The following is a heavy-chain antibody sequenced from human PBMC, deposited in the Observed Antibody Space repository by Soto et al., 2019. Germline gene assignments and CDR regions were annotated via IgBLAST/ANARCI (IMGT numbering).Heavy chain of an antibody. V-gene: IGHV3-33*01. CDR1: GFTFSSYG. D-gene: IGHD2-2*03. CDR3: AREGGLGIVLVPAAMRPYDY. CDR2: IWYDGSNK. J-gene: IGHJ4*02. Sequence: QVQLVESGGGVVQPGRSLRLSCAASGFTFSSYGMHWVRQAPGKGLEWVAVIWYDGSNKYYADSVKGRFTISRDNSKNTLYLQMNSLRAEDTAVYYCAREGGLGIVLVPAAMRPYDYWGQGTLVTVSS.